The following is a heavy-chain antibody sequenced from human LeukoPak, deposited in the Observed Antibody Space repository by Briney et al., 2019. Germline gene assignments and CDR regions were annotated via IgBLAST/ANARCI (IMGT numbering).Heavy chain of an antibody. V-gene: IGHV3-30*04. CDR2: ISYDGRSK. J-gene: IGHJ4*02. CDR3: ARDRSSNEYYFDY. D-gene: IGHD2-2*01. Sequence: GRSLRLSCAASGFTFSNYAMHWVRQAPGKGLEWVAVISYDGRSKYYADSVKGRFTISRDNSKNTLYLQMNSLRAEDTAVYYCARDRSSNEYYFDYWGQGTLVTVSS. CDR1: GFTFSNYA.